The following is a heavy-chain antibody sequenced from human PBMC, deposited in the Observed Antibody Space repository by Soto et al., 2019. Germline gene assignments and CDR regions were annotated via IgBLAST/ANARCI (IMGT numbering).Heavy chain of an antibody. D-gene: IGHD6-13*01. V-gene: IGHV3-23*01. J-gene: IGHJ6*02. CDR2: ISGSGGST. Sequence: QAPGKGLEWVSAISGSGGSTYYADSVKGRFTISRDNSKNTLYLQMNSLRAEDTAVYYCAKGVDGYSSPSGTAFRRHGTTVIVSS. CDR3: AKGVDGYSSPSGTAF.